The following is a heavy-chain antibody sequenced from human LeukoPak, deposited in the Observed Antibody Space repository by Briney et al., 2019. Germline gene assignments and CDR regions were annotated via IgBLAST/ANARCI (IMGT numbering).Heavy chain of an antibody. V-gene: IGHV6-1*01. CDR2: TYYRSKWYN. CDR3: AREGGPRIAAAEGFDY. J-gene: IGHJ4*02. Sequence: SQTLSLTCAISGDSVSSNSAAWNWIRQSPSRGLEWLGRTYYRSKWYNDYAVSVKNRITINPDTSKNQFSLQLNSVTPEDTAVYYCAREGGPRIAAAEGFDYWGQGTWSPSPQ. D-gene: IGHD6-13*01. CDR1: GDSVSSNSAA.